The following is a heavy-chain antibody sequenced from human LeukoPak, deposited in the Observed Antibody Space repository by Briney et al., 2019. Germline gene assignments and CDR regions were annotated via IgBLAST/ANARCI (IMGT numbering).Heavy chain of an antibody. CDR2: IYYSGST. Sequence: SETLSLTCTVSGGSISSYYWSWIRQPPGKGLEWIGYIYYSGSTNYNPSLKSRVTISVDTSKNQFSLKLSSVTAADTAVYYCARSGVSYYNSSGYYEVGWFDYWGQGTLVTVSS. J-gene: IGHJ4*02. CDR3: ARSGVSYYNSSGYYEVGWFDY. V-gene: IGHV4-59*01. D-gene: IGHD3-22*01. CDR1: GGSISSYY.